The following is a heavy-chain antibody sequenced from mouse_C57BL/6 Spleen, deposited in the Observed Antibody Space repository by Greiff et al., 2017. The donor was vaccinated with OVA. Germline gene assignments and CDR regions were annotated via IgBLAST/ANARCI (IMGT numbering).Heavy chain of an antibody. CDR2: IYPGDGDT. CDR1: GYAFSSSW. D-gene: IGHD1-1*01. CDR3: ARDESTTVVLPMDY. J-gene: IGHJ4*01. Sequence: VQLQQSGPELVKPGASVKISCKASGYAFSSSWMNWVKQRPGKGLEWIGRIYPGDGDTNYTGKFKGKATLTADKSSSTAYMQLSSLTSEDSAVYFCARDESTTVVLPMDYWGQGTSVTVSS. V-gene: IGHV1-82*01.